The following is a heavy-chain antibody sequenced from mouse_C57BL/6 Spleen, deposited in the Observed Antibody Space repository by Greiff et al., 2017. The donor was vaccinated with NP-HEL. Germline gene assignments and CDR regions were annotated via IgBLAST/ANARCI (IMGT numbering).Heavy chain of an antibody. J-gene: IGHJ4*01. V-gene: IGHV1-9*01. CDR2: ILPGSGST. CDR3: ARREVAGGMDY. Sequence: VQLQQSGAELMKPGASVKLSCKATGYTFTGYWIEWVKQRPGHGLEWIGEILPGSGSTNYHEKFKGKATFTADTSSNTAYMQLSSLTTEDSAIYYCARREVAGGMDYWGQGTSVTVSS. D-gene: IGHD1-1*01. CDR1: GYTFTGYW.